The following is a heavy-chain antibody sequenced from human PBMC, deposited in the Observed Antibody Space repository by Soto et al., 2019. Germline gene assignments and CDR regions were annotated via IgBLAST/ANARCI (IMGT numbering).Heavy chain of an antibody. V-gene: IGHV3-23*01. J-gene: IGHJ3*02. CDR3: AKATATGGGAFDI. CDR2: ILVDGRT. D-gene: IGHD2-8*02. CDR1: GFICSSYD. Sequence: GSLRLACAASGFICSSYDMSWVRQAPGKGLEWVSTILVDGRTFYVDSVKGRFTISRDTSQNTVYLQMNSLTAGDTALYYCAKATATGGGAFDICGQGTMVTVSS.